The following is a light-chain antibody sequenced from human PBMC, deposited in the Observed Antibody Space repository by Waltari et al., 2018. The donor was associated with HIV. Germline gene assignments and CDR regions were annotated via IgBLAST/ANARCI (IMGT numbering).Light chain of an antibody. CDR3: QSYDNSLTSYV. V-gene: IGLV1-40*03. Sequence: QSVLTQPPSVSGAPGQRVTISCSGNSSNIGADFDVHWYQHLPGTAPKLLLYATTNRPSGVPDRFSGSKSGASASLAITGLQAEDEADYYCQSYDNSLTSYVFATGTRVTVL. J-gene: IGLJ1*01. CDR1: SSNIGADFD. CDR2: ATT.